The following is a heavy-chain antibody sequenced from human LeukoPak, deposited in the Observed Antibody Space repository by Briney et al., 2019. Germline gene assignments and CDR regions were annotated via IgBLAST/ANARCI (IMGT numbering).Heavy chain of an antibody. CDR3: AREVYCGGDCYSSN. Sequence: PSETLSLTCTVSGGSISSYYWSWIRQPPGKGLEWIGYIYYSGSTNYNPSLKSRVTISVDTSKNQFSLKLSSVTAADTAVYYCAREVYCGGDCYSSNWGQGILVTVSS. CDR2: IYYSGST. CDR1: GGSISSYY. J-gene: IGHJ4*02. D-gene: IGHD2-21*02. V-gene: IGHV4-59*01.